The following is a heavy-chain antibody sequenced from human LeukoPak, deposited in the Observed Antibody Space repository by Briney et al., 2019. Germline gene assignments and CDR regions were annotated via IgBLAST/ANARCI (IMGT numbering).Heavy chain of an antibody. V-gene: IGHV3-30-3*01. CDR2: IASDGTHT. CDR1: GFTFSAYF. Sequence: GRSLRLSCAASGFTFSAYFMHWVRQAPGKGLEWVADIASDGTHTFYAESVKGRFTISRANSKNTLYLQMNSLRAEDTAVYFCARERQDTVLHSGAFDIWGQGTMVTVSS. J-gene: IGHJ3*02. D-gene: IGHD2-21*01. CDR3: ARERQDTVLHSGAFDI.